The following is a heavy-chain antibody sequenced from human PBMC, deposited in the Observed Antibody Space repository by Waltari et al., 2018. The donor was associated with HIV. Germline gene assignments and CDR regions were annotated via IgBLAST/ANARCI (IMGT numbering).Heavy chain of an antibody. Sequence: DSGGGRAKPGGTLKLSCSVSGFTFKTYSVSWIRQTPGRGLEWISSISDDSSFIYYADSVKGRFTVSRDNVRNSVFLQINDVRAEDTATYFCGAFLCAEDCRDGFDVWGQGTMVTVS. CDR3: GAFLCAEDCRDGFDV. V-gene: IGHV3-21*06. CDR1: GFTFKTYS. D-gene: IGHD2-21*02. CDR2: ISDDSSFI. J-gene: IGHJ3*01.